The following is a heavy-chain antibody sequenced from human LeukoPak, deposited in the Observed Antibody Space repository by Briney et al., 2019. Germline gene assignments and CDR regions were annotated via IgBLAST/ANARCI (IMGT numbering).Heavy chain of an antibody. CDR3: VRVGFCSGSRCHMHYYYYMDV. V-gene: IGHV4-39*07. CDR2: IYYSGST. J-gene: IGHJ6*03. CDR1: GVSIDSSNYY. D-gene: IGHD2-2*02. Sequence: SETLPLTYPVSGVSIDSSNYYWGWIRQPPGKGLEWIGSIYYSGSTYYNPSLKSRLSISVDTSKNHFSLKLRSVTAADTAVYYCVRVGFCSGSRCHMHYYYYMDVWGNGTTVSVSS.